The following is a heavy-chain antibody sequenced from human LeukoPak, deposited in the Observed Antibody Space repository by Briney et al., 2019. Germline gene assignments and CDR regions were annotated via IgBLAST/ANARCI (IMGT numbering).Heavy chain of an antibody. J-gene: IGHJ6*02. CDR2: IFTSRRT. V-gene: IGHV4-4*07. Sequence: SEPLSLTCTVSGGSISGYYWSWIRQPAGKGLEWIGRIFTSRRTTYNPSLKSRVTMSVDTSKNQFSLKLRSVTAADTAVYYCTRDMGYYDSSGYHSYCMDVWGQGTTVTV. D-gene: IGHD3-22*01. CDR3: TRDMGYYDSSGYHSYCMDV. CDR1: GGSISGYY.